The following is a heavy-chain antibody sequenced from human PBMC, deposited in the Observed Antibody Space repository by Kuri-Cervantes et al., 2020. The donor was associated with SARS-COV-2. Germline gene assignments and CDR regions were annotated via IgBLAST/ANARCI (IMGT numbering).Heavy chain of an antibody. J-gene: IGHJ4*02. CDR3: ARSGPLRYFDSLYYFDY. Sequence: ASVNVSCKASGYTFTSYDINWARQATGQGLEWMGWMNPNSGNTGYAQEFQGRVTMTRNTSISTAYMELSSLRSEDTAVYYCARSGPLRYFDSLYYFDYWGQGTLVTVSS. D-gene: IGHD3-9*01. CDR2: MNPNSGNT. V-gene: IGHV1-8*01. CDR1: GYTFTSYD.